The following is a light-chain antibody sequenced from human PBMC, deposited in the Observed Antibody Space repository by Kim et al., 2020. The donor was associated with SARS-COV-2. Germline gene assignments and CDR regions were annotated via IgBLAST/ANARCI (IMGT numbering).Light chain of an antibody. J-gene: IGKJ4*01. CDR3: QQTHTSPLT. CDR1: QTINTY. Sequence: DIQMTQSPSSLSASLGDRVTITCRASQTINTYLNWYQQKPGKAPKLLIFGTPGFYSGIPSSFILQDGVSSTFSASGSGTDFTLTISSLRPDDVATYYCQQTHTSPLTFGGGTKVDIK. CDR2: GTP. V-gene: IGKV1-39*01.